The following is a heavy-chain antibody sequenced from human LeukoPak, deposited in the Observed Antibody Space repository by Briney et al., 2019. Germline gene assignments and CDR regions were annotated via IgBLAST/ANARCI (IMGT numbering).Heavy chain of an antibody. J-gene: IGHJ4*02. V-gene: IGHV3-9*01. CDR1: GFTFDDYA. D-gene: IGHD6-13*01. CDR3: ARGLAAAGTRGPY. Sequence: GGSLRLSCAASGFTFDDYAMHWVRQAPGKGLEWVSSISWNSGNIGYADSVKGRFTISRDNAKNSLYLQMNSLRADDTAVYYCARGLAAAGTRGPYWGQGTLVTVSS. CDR2: ISWNSGNI.